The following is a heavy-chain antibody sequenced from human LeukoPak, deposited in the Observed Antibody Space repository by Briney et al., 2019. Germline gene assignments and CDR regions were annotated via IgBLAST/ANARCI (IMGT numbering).Heavy chain of an antibody. CDR2: IYYSGST. J-gene: IGHJ4*02. CDR3: ARTMRGRYYYGSGSNSYDY. V-gene: IGHV4-30-4*01. Sequence: SETLSLTCTVSGGSISSGDYYWSWIRQPPGKGLEWIGYIYYSGSTYYNPSLKSRVTISVDRSKNQFSLKLSSVTAADTAVYYCARTMRGRYYYGSGSNSYDYWGQGTLVTVSS. CDR1: GGSISSGDYY. D-gene: IGHD3-10*01.